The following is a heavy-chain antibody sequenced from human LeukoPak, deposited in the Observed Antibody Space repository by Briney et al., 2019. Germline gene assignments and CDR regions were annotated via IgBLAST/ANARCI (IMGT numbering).Heavy chain of an antibody. CDR1: GFTLGSHD. CDR2: VSSGFHA. Sequence: GGSLRLSCTASGFTLGSHDMHWVRHIPGQGLEWVAAVSSGFHAFFADSVQGRFTVSREDAKNSLYLQMNSLRAGDTAVYYCVREARGYHYNCFDYWGQGTLVTVSS. J-gene: IGHJ4*02. CDR3: VREARGYHYNCFDY. D-gene: IGHD5-18*01. V-gene: IGHV3-13*01.